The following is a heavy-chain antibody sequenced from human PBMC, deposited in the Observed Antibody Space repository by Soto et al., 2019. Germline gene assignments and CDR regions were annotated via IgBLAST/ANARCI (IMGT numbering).Heavy chain of an antibody. D-gene: IGHD4-17*01. Sequence: QVQLQQWGAGLLKPSETLSLTCAVYGGSFSGYYWSWIRQPPGKGLEWIGEINHSGSTNYNPSLKSRVTISVDTSKNQFSLKLSSVTAADTAVYYCARVRRWLQNLRYYFDYWGQGTLVTVSS. CDR1: GGSFSGYY. CDR3: ARVRRWLQNLRYYFDY. J-gene: IGHJ4*02. CDR2: INHSGST. V-gene: IGHV4-34*01.